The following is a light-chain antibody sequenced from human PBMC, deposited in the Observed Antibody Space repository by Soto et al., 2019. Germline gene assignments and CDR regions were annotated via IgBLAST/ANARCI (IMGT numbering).Light chain of an antibody. V-gene: IGKV3-20*01. J-gene: IGKJ1*01. CDR2: GAS. Sequence: EIVLTQSPGTLSLSPGERATLSCRASQSVSSSYLAWYQQKPGQAPRLLIYGASSRATGIPDRFSGSGPGTEFTLTISSLQPDDVATYYCQLYNSYLWRFGQGTKVDIK. CDR3: QLYNSYLWR. CDR1: QSVSSSY.